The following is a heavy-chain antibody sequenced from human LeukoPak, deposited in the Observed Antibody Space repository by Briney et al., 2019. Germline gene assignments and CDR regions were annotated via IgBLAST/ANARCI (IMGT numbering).Heavy chain of an antibody. J-gene: IGHJ4*02. D-gene: IGHD3-22*01. CDR1: GFTFSSYA. CDR2: ISGSGGST. V-gene: IGHV3-23*01. CDR3: AGGDTYYYDSSGYPLGY. Sequence: GGSLRLSCAASGFTFSSYAMGWVRQAPGKGLEWVSAISGSGGSTYYADSVKGRFTISRDNSKNTLYLQMNSLRAEDTAVYYCAGGDTYYYDSSGYPLGYWGQGTLVTVSS.